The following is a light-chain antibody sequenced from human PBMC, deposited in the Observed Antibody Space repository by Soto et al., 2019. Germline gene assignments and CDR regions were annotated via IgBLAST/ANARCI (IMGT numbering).Light chain of an antibody. Sequence: VMTQSPATLSVSPGERATLSCRASQSVSSNVAWYQLKPGQAPRLVIYAASTRATDITATFSGSGSGTEFTLTISSLQSEDFAVYYCQQYNTGPPWTFGQGTRVEIK. CDR1: QSVSSN. J-gene: IGKJ1*01. V-gene: IGKV3-15*01. CDR2: AAS. CDR3: QQYNTGPPWT.